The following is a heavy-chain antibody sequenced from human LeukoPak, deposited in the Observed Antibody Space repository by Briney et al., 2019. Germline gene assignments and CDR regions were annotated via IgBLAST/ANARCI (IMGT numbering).Heavy chain of an antibody. D-gene: IGHD4-17*01. Sequence: SVKVSCKASGGTFSSYAISWVRQAPGQGLEWMGGIIPIFGTANYAQKFQGRVTITADESTSTAYMELSSLRSEDTAVYYCARSTTVLPDLDYWGQGTLVTVSS. CDR3: ARSTTVLPDLDY. V-gene: IGHV1-69*01. CDR1: GGTFSSYA. J-gene: IGHJ4*02. CDR2: IIPIFGTA.